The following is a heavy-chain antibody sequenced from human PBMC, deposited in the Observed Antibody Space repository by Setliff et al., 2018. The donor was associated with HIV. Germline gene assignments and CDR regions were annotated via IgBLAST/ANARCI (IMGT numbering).Heavy chain of an antibody. J-gene: IGHJ6*03. CDR2: INHSGST. Sequence: KLSETLSLTCAVYGGSFSGYYWSWIRQPPGKGLEWIGEINHSGSTNYNPSLKSRVTISVDTSKNQFSLKLSSVTAADTAVYYCNIYYYYYMDVWGKGTTVTVSS. V-gene: IGHV4-34*01. CDR3: NIYYYYYMDV. CDR1: GGSFSGYY.